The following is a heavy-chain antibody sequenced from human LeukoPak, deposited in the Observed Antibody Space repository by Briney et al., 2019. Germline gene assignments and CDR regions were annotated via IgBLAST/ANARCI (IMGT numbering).Heavy chain of an antibody. CDR1: GYSFSTYG. D-gene: IGHD6-6*01. J-gene: IGHJ4*02. CDR3: AKDSSESLAAL. Sequence: ASVKVSCKASGYSFSTYGITWVRQAPGQGLEWVGWISAYNGNTNYAQKLQGRVTMTTDASTSTAYMELRSLRSDDTAVYYCAKDSSESLAALWGQGTLVTVSS. V-gene: IGHV1-18*01. CDR2: ISAYNGNT.